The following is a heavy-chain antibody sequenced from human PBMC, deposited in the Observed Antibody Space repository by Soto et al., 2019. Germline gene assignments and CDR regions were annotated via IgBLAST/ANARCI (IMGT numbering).Heavy chain of an antibody. CDR3: ARDTYSGYDFGL. CDR2: IPSRGRP. V-gene: IGHV4-30-4*01. CDR1: GASVAGGSYY. Sequence: SETLSLTCSVSGASVAGGSYYWSWVRQPPGKGLEWIGYIPSRGRPFYNPSLTSRGTISADTSKNQPSLQLTSVTAADTAVYYCARDTYSGYDFGLWGQGTLVTVSS. J-gene: IGHJ5*02. D-gene: IGHD5-12*01.